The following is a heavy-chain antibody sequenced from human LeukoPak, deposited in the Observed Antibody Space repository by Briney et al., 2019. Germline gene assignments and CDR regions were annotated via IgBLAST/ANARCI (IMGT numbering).Heavy chain of an antibody. CDR3: ASLPLGRTVTTQIDY. D-gene: IGHD4-17*01. Sequence: GGSLRLSCAASGFTFSSYGIHWVRQAPGKGLEWVAFIRYDGSNKYYADSVKGRFTISRDNSKNTLYLQMNSLRAEDTAVYYCASLPLGRTVTTQIDYWGQGTLVTVSS. V-gene: IGHV3-30*02. CDR1: GFTFSSYG. CDR2: IRYDGSNK. J-gene: IGHJ4*02.